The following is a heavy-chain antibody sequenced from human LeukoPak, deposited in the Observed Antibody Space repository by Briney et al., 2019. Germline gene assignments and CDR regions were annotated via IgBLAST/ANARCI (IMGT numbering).Heavy chain of an antibody. V-gene: IGHV4-61*01. Sequence: PSETLSLTCTVSGXSVSSGSYYWSWIRQPPEKGLEWIGYIYYSGSTNYNPSLKSRVTISLDTSKNQFSLKLSSVTAADTAVYYCARGVRDPGTTNFDYWGQGTLVTVSS. CDR2: IYYSGST. D-gene: IGHD1-7*01. CDR1: GXSVSSGSYY. J-gene: IGHJ4*02. CDR3: ARGVRDPGTTNFDY.